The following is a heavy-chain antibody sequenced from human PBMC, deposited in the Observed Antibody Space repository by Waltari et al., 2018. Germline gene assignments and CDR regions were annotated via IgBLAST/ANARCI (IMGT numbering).Heavy chain of an antibody. CDR3: ARVASNYSKYGWTSRYYYYYMDV. J-gene: IGHJ6*03. Sequence: QVQLQEAGPGLVKPSETLSLTSTVAGGSISRYYWRSIVQPPGRGLEGVGYIYYSGSTNYHPSRKSRVTISVDTSKNQFSLKLSSVTAADTAVYYCARVASNYSKYGWTSRYYYYYMDVWGKGTTVTISS. D-gene: IGHD4-4*01. CDR1: GGSISRYY. CDR2: IYYSGST. V-gene: IGHV4-59*01.